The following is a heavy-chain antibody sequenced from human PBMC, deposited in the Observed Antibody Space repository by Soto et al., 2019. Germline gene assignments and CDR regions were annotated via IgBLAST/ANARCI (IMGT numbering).Heavy chain of an antibody. CDR1: GVTFTNHW. J-gene: IGHJ4*02. CDR2: INSDGSST. CDR3: ARHQGGFDRLAY. V-gene: IGHV3-74*03. Sequence: EVHLAESGGGLVQPGGSLRLSCAASGVTFTNHWMHWVRQAPGKGLMWVSRINSDGSSTKYADSVKGRFTISRDNAKNTLYLPMTSMRGEDTAMYYCARHQGGFDRLAYWGQGTLVIVSS. D-gene: IGHD3-9*01.